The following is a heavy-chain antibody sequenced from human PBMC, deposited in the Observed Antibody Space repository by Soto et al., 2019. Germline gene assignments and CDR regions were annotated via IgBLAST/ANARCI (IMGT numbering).Heavy chain of an antibody. V-gene: IGHV5-10-1*01. D-gene: IGHD3-10*01. CDR3: ARTANYGSGSYLYYFDY. J-gene: IGHJ4*02. CDR1: GYSFTSYW. CDR2: IDPSDSYT. Sequence: PGESLKISCKGSGYSFTSYWISWVRQMPEKGLEWMGRIDPSDSYTNYSPSFQGHVTNSADKSISTAYLQWSSLKASDTAMYCCARTANYGSGSYLYYFDYWGQGTLVTVSS.